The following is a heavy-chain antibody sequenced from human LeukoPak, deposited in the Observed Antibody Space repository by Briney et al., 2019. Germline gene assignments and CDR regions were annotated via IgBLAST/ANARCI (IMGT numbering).Heavy chain of an antibody. D-gene: IGHD6-13*01. CDR1: GFTFSSYA. J-gene: IGHJ6*03. V-gene: IGHV3-23*01. CDR3: AVAAAGTAEVYYYYYYMDV. CDR2: ISGSGGST. Sequence: GGSLRLSCAASGFTFSSYAMSWVRQAPGKGLEWVSAISGSGGSTYYADSVKGRFTISRDSSKNTLYLQMNSLRAEDTAVYYCAVAAAGTAEVYYYYYYMDVWGKGTTVTVSS.